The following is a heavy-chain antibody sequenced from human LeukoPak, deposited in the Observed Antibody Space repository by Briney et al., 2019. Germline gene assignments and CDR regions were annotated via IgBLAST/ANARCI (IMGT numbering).Heavy chain of an antibody. CDR2: MNPYSGNT. J-gene: IGHJ4*02. CDR3: ARTYGDLDY. V-gene: IGHV1-8*01. D-gene: IGHD4-17*01. Sequence: VASVKVSCKACGYTFTRYDINWVRQATCQGLEWMGWMNPYSGNTGHAQKFQGRVTMTRDTSTSTAYMELSSLRSEDTAGYYCARTYGDLDYWGQGTLVTVSS. CDR1: GYTFTRYD.